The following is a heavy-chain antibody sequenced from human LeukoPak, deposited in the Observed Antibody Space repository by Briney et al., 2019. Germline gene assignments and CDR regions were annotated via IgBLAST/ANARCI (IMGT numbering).Heavy chain of an antibody. CDR1: GDSISSSSYY. J-gene: IGHJ4*02. V-gene: IGHV4-39*07. CDR3: AREPTSIAAASPHFDY. CDR2: IYYSGST. D-gene: IGHD6-13*01. Sequence: SETLSLTCTVSGDSISSSSYYWAWIRQPPGKGREWIGSIYYSGSTYYNPSLKSRVTISVDTSKNQFSLKLSSVTAADTAVYYCAREPTSIAAASPHFDYWGQGTLVTVSS.